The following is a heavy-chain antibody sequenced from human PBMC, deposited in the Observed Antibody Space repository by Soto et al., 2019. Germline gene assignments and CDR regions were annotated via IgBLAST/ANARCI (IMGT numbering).Heavy chain of an antibody. J-gene: IGHJ6*02. V-gene: IGHV4-34*01. CDR3: ARLSPGAGVFSYYYYGMAV. CDR1: GGSFSGYY. D-gene: IGHD1-26*01. Sequence: SETLSLTCAVYGGSFSGYYWSWIRQPPGKGLEWIGEINHSGSTNYNPSLKSRVTISVDTSKNQFSLKLSSVTAADTAVYYCARLSPGAGVFSYYYYGMAVWGQGTTVPVSS. CDR2: INHSGST.